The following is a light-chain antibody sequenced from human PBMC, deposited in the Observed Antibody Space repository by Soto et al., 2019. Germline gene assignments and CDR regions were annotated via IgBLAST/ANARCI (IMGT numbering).Light chain of an antibody. Sequence: DVVMTQSPLSLPVTLGQPASISCRSSQSLVYSDGNTYLNWFQQRPGQSPRRLLYKVSNRDSGVPDRFSGSGSCTDFTLKISRVEAEDVGVYYRMPGTYWPRTFGPGTKVDIK. CDR3: MPGTYWPRT. J-gene: IGKJ3*01. CDR1: QSLVYSDGNTY. CDR2: KVS. V-gene: IGKV2-30*01.